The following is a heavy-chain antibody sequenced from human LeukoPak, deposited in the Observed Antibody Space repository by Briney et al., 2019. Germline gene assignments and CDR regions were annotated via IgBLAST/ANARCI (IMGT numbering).Heavy chain of an antibody. CDR1: GFTFDDYA. CDR2: ISWNSGSI. J-gene: IGHJ4*02. D-gene: IGHD5-18*01. Sequence: PGGSLRLSCAASGFTFDDYAMHWVRQAPGKGLEWVSGISWNSGSIGYADSVKGRFTISRDNAKNSLYLQMNSLRAEDTALYYCAKFTASYTAMAPYYFDYWGQGTLVTVSS. CDR3: AKFTASYTAMAPYYFDY. V-gene: IGHV3-9*01.